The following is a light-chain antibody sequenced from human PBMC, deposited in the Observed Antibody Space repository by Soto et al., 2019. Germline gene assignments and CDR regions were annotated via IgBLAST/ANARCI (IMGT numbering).Light chain of an antibody. J-gene: IGKJ1*01. CDR2: KAS. Sequence: DIQMTQSPSTLSASVGDRVTITCRASQSINTWLAWYQLKPGRAPQRLIYKASTLESGVPSRFSGSGSGTAFTLTISSLQPDDFATYYCQQYQTYSQFGQGTKVEIK. V-gene: IGKV1-5*03. CDR1: QSINTW. CDR3: QQYQTYSQ.